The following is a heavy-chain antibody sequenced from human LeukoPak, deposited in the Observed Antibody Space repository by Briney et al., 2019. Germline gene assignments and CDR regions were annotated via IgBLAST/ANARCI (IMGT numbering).Heavy chain of an antibody. J-gene: IGHJ4*02. Sequence: ASVKVSCKASGYTFTSYDINWVRQATGQGLEWMGWMSPNSGNTGYAQKFQGRVTMTRDTSIGTAYLELSSLKSEDTVVYYCARTPPNWGADYWGQGTLVTFSS. V-gene: IGHV1-8*01. CDR3: ARTPPNWGADY. D-gene: IGHD7-27*01. CDR1: GYTFTSYD. CDR2: MSPNSGNT.